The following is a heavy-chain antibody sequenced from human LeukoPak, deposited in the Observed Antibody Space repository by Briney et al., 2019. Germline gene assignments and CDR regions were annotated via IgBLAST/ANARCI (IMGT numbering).Heavy chain of an antibody. CDR1: GFTFSSYA. J-gene: IGHJ5*02. CDR2: ISYDGSNK. Sequence: GGSLRLSCAASGFTFSSYAMHWVRQAPGKGLEWVAVISYDGSNKYYADSVKGRFTISRDNSKNTLYLQMNSLRAEDTAVYYCARDRVGVQVPAANTNWFDPWGQGTLVTVSS. D-gene: IGHD2-2*01. V-gene: IGHV3-30-3*01. CDR3: ARDRVGVQVPAANTNWFDP.